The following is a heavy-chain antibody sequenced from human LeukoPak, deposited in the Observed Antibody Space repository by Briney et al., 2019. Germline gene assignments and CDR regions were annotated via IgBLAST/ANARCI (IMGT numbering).Heavy chain of an antibody. CDR2: INHSGST. CDR3: ARVGLYSGSYYAFDY. Sequence: PSETLSLTCAVYGGSFSGYYWSWIRKPPGKGLEWIGEINHSGSTNYNPSLKSRVTISVDTSKNQFSLKLSSVTAADTAVYYCARVGLYSGSYYAFDYWGQGTLVTVSS. J-gene: IGHJ4*02. CDR1: GGSFSGYY. V-gene: IGHV4-34*01. D-gene: IGHD1-26*01.